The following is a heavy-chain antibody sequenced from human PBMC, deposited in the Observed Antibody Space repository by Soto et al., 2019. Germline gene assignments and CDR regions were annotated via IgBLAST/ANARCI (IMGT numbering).Heavy chain of an antibody. J-gene: IGHJ3*02. CDR1: GYTFINYY. CDR3: AREKWLVRRNDPFDI. D-gene: IGHD6-19*01. Sequence: QVQLVQSGAEVKKPGASVKVSCKASGYTFINYYMHWVRQAPGQGLEWMGIINPNGGSTTYAKKFQGRVTFTRDTSTNTVNMELSSLRSEDTAVYYCAREKWLVRRNDPFDIWGQGTMVTVSS. V-gene: IGHV1-46*01. CDR2: INPNGGST.